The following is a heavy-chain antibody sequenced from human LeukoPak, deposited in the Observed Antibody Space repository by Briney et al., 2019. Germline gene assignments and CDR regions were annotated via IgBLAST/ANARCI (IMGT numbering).Heavy chain of an antibody. V-gene: IGHV1-69*04. CDR3: ARGLNYCDSSGYEKWFDP. Sequence: ASVKVSCKASGGTFSSYAISWVRQAPGQGLEWMGRIIPILGIANYAQKFQGRVTITADKSTSTAYMELSSLRSEDTAVYYCARGLNYCDSSGYEKWFDPWGQGTLVTVSS. D-gene: IGHD3-22*01. CDR1: GGTFSSYA. CDR2: IIPILGIA. J-gene: IGHJ5*02.